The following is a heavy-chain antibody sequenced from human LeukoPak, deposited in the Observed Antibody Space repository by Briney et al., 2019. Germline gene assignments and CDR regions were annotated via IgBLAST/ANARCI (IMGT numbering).Heavy chain of an antibody. J-gene: IGHJ4*02. CDR3: AKDLWVTTSPPDY. CDR2: ISYDGSDK. CDR1: GFTFSSSA. Sequence: GGSLRLSCAASGFTFSSSAMHWVRQAPGKGLEWVAVISYDGSDKYYADSVKGRFTISRDNSKNTLYLQMNSLRAEDTAVYYCAKDLWVTTSPPDYWGQGTLVTVSS. V-gene: IGHV3-30*04. D-gene: IGHD4-17*01.